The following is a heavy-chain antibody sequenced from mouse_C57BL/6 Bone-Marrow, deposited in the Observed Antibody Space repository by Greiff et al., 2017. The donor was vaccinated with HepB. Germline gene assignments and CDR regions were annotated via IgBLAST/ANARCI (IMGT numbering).Heavy chain of an antibody. CDR2: IDPETGGT. CDR3: TRCLSWYFDV. V-gene: IGHV1-15*01. CDR1: GYTFTDYE. J-gene: IGHJ1*03. Sequence: VQLQQSGAELVRPGASVTLSCKASGYTFTDYEMHWVKQTPVRGLEWIGAIDPETGGTAYNQKFKGKAILTADKSASTAYMELRSLTSEDSAVYYCTRCLSWYFDVWGTGTTVTVSS.